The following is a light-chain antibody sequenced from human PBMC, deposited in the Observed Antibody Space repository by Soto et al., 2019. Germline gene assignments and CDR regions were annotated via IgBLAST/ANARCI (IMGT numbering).Light chain of an antibody. CDR2: DVT. CDR3: RTYTDSNTLV. Sequence: QSALTQPASASESPGQSITISCTGTSSDVGAHNFVSWYQHHPDKAPKLIIYDVTNRPSGVSNRFSGSKSGTTASLTRSGLQAEDEADYYCRTYTDSNTLVFGGGTKVTVL. CDR1: SSDVGAHNF. V-gene: IGLV2-14*03. J-gene: IGLJ2*01.